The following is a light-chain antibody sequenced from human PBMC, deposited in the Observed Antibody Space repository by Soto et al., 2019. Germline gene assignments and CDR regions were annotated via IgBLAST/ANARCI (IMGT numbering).Light chain of an antibody. CDR1: SSNIGAGYD. V-gene: IGLV1-40*01. CDR3: QSYDSSLSGHVV. J-gene: IGLJ2*01. CDR2: GNS. Sequence: QSVLTQPPSVSGAPGQRVTISCTGSSSNIGAGYDVHWYQQLPGTAPKLLIYGNSNRPSGVPDRFSGSKSGTSASLAITGLQAEDEADYYCQSYDSSLSGHVVFGGG.